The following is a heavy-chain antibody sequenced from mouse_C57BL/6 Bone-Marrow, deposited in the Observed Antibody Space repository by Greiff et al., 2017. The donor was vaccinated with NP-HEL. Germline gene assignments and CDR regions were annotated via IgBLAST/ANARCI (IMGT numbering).Heavy chain of an antibody. Sequence: QVQLQQPGAELVMPGASVKLSCKASGYTFTSYWMHWVKQRPGQGLEWIGEIDPSDSYTNYNQKFKGKSTLTVDKSSSTAYMQLSSLTSEDSAIYYGARSGDGYPYYFDYWGRGTTLTVSS. CDR1: GYTFTSYW. CDR3: ARSGDGYPYYFDY. J-gene: IGHJ2*01. D-gene: IGHD2-3*01. CDR2: IDPSDSYT. V-gene: IGHV1-69*01.